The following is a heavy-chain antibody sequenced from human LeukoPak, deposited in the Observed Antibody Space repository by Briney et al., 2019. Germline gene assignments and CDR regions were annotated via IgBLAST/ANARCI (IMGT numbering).Heavy chain of an antibody. CDR1: GFTFSIYA. D-gene: IGHD6-6*01. J-gene: IGHJ4*02. CDR3: AKDTYSSSSDYFDY. Sequence: GGSLRLSCAASGFTFSIYAMSWVRQAPGQGLQWVSEISASGDSKFSAASVKGRFTISRDNSKNTVFLQMNSLRAEDTAVYYCAKDTYSSSSDYFDYWGQGTLVTVSS. V-gene: IGHV3-23*01. CDR2: ISASGDSK.